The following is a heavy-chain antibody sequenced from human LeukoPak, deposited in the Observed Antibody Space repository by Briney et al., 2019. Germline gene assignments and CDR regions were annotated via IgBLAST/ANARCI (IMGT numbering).Heavy chain of an antibody. CDR1: GFTFSSYG. D-gene: IGHD3-10*02. CDR2: ISYDGSNK. J-gene: IGHJ4*02. CDR3: ICSNPTSDY. Sequence: GGSLRLSCAASGFTFSSYGMHWVRQAPGKGLEWVAVISYDGSNKYYADSVKGRFTISRDNSKNTLYLQMNSLRAEDTAVYYCICSNPTSDYWGQGTLVKVSS. V-gene: IGHV3-30*03.